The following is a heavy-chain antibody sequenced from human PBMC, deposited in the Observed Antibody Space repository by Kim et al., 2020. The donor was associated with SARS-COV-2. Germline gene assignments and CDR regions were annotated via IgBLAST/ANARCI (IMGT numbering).Heavy chain of an antibody. CDR3: AKEGSWDAFDI. Sequence: GGSLRLSCAASGFTFSSYAMSWVRQAPGKGLEWVSVIYSGGSSTYYADSVKGRFTISRDNSKNTLYLQMNSLRAEDTAVYYCAKEGSWDAFDIWGQGTMVTVSS. D-gene: IGHD6-13*01. CDR2: IYSGGSST. V-gene: IGHV3-23*03. CDR1: GFTFSSYA. J-gene: IGHJ3*02.